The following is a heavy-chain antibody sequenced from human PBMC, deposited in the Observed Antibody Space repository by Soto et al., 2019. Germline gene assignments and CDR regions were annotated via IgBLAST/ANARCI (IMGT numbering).Heavy chain of an antibody. J-gene: IGHJ4*02. V-gene: IGHV5-51*01. Sequence: LGESRKISCKGSGYSFTSYWIGWVRQMPGKGLEWMGIIYPGDSDTRYSPSFQGQVTISADKSISTAYLQWSSLKASDTAMYYCARHCTFGEPYYFDFCGQGTLVIVSS. CDR2: IYPGDSDT. D-gene: IGHD3-10*01. CDR3: ARHCTFGEPYYFDF. CDR1: GYSFTSYW.